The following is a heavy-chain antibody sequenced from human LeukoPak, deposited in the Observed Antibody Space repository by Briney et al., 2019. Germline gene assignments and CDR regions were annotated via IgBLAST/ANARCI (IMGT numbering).Heavy chain of an antibody. CDR2: ISYDGSNK. V-gene: IGHV3-30-3*01. Sequence: PGGSLRLSCAASGFTFSSYAMHWVRQAPGKGLEWVAVISYDGSNKYYADSVKGRFTISRDNSKNTLYLQMNSLRAEDTAVYYCARDNSRYSRSYNWFDPWGQGTLVTVSS. J-gene: IGHJ5*02. CDR3: ARDNSRYSRSYNWFDP. CDR1: GFTFSSYA. D-gene: IGHD6-6*01.